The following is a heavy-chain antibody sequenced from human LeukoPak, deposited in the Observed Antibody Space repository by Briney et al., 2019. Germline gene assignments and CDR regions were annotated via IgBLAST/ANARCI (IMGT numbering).Heavy chain of an antibody. D-gene: IGHD6-13*01. CDR3: AKAVSSWYLDY. J-gene: IGHJ4*02. Sequence: PGGSLRLSCAASGFTVSSSGMHWVRQAPGKGLEWVAVMSSDGGNEYYADSVKGRFTISRDNSKNTVYLQMNTLRAEDTAVYYCAKAVSSWYLDYWGQGTLVTVSS. CDR1: GFTVSSSG. CDR2: MSSDGGNE. V-gene: IGHV3-30*18.